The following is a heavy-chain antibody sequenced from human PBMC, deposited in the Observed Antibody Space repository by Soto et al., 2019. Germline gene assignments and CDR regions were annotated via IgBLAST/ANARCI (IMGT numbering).Heavy chain of an antibody. D-gene: IGHD6-13*01. CDR2: ISWNRGSI. CDR3: AKDPIAAAGTYGGNWFDP. J-gene: IGHJ5*02. V-gene: IGHV3-9*01. CDR1: GFTFDDYA. Sequence: EVQLVESGGGLVQPGRSLRLSCAASGFTFDDYAMHWVRQAPGKGLEWVSGISWNRGSIGYADSVKGRFTISRDNAKNSLYLQMNSLRAEDTALYYCAKDPIAAAGTYGGNWFDPWGQGTLVTVSS.